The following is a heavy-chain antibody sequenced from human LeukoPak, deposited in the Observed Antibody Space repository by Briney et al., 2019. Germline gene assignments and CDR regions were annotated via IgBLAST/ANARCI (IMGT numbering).Heavy chain of an antibody. CDR2: ISAYNGNT. J-gene: IGHJ3*02. V-gene: IGHV1-18*01. CDR3: ARGGDYYDSSGTPDAFDI. D-gene: IGHD3-22*01. Sequence: GASVKVSCKASGYTFTSYGISWVRQAPGQGLEWMGWISAYNGNTNYAQKLQGRVTMTTDTSTSTAYMELRNLRSGDTAVYYCARGGDYYDSSGTPDAFDIWGQGTMVTVSS. CDR1: GYTFTSYG.